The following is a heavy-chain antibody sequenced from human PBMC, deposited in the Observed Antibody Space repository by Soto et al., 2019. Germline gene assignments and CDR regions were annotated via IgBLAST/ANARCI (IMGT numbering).Heavy chain of an antibody. CDR2: ISGSGGTT. V-gene: IGHV3-23*01. CDR3: AKGWGDFDY. Sequence: GGSPRLSCAASGFTFSSYAMSWVRQAPGKGLEWVSSISGSGGTTYYADSVKGRFTISRDNSKNTLYLQMNSLRAEDTAVYYCAKGWGDFDYWGQGTLVTVSS. D-gene: IGHD3-16*01. J-gene: IGHJ4*02. CDR1: GFTFSSYA.